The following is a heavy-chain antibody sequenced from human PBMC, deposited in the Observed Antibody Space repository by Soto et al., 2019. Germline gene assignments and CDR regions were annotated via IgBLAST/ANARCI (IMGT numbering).Heavy chain of an antibody. CDR1: GFTFSSYA. CDR2: ISGSGGST. Sequence: GGSLRLSCAASGFTFSSYAMSWVRQAPGKGLEWVSAISGSGGSTYYADSVKGRFTISRDNSKNTLYLQMNCLRAEDTAVYYCAKDPSITIFGVVTPNYFDYWGQGTLVTVSS. J-gene: IGHJ4*02. CDR3: AKDPSITIFGVVTPNYFDY. V-gene: IGHV3-23*01. D-gene: IGHD3-3*01.